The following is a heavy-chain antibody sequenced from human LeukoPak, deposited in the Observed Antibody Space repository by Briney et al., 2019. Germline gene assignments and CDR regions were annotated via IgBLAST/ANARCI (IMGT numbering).Heavy chain of an antibody. Sequence: PSETLSLTCAVYGGSFSGYYWSWIRQPPGKGLEWIGKINHSGSTNYNPSLKSRVTISVDTSKNQFSLKLSSVTAADTAVYYCARSSTSWFRYGMDVWGQGTTVTVSS. J-gene: IGHJ6*02. CDR3: ARSSTSWFRYGMDV. D-gene: IGHD2-2*01. V-gene: IGHV4-34*01. CDR2: INHSGST. CDR1: GGSFSGYY.